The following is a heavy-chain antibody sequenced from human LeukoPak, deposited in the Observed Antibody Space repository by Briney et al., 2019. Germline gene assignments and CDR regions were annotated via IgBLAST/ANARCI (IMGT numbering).Heavy chain of an antibody. J-gene: IGHJ5*02. CDR1: GSSISSYY. CDR3: ARDRSRSWYNWFDP. Sequence: SETLSLICTVSGSSISSYYWSWIRQPAGKGLEWIGRIYTSGSTNYNPSLKSRVTMSVDTSKNQFSLKLSSVTAADTAVYYCARDRSRSWYNWFDPCGQGTLVTVSS. V-gene: IGHV4-4*07. D-gene: IGHD6-13*01. CDR2: IYTSGST.